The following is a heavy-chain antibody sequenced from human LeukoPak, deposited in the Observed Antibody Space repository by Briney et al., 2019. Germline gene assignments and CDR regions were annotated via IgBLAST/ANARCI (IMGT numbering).Heavy chain of an antibody. Sequence: PSETLSLTCTISGDSLGTYYWTWIRQPPGTGLEWIGYIYLGVSTNYNPSLKSRVTLSVDTSTNQFSLRLTSLTAADTATYYCARWALKGYYADVWGTGTTVIVSS. CDR3: ARWALKGYYADV. CDR1: GDSLGTYY. D-gene: IGHD2-2*01. V-gene: IGHV4-4*09. J-gene: IGHJ6*04. CDR2: IYLGVST.